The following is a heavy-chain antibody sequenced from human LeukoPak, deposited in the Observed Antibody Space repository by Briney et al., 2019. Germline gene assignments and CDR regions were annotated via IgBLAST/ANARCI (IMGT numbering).Heavy chain of an antibody. V-gene: IGHV3-23*01. D-gene: IGHD3-16*01. CDR3: ARGGFLGPDY. J-gene: IGHJ4*02. Sequence: GRSLRLSCAASGFTFSSYAMTWVRQAPGKGLGWVSTISDSGGNTYYADSVAGRFTISRGNSRDTLYLQMNSLRADDTAVYFCARGGFLGPDYWGQGTLVTVSS. CDR2: ISDSGGNT. CDR1: GFTFSSYA.